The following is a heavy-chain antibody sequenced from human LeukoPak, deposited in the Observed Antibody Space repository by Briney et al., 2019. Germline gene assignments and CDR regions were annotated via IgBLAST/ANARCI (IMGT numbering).Heavy chain of an antibody. Sequence: GGSLRLSCAASGFIFSSYTMNWVRQAPGKGLEWVSYISSSSSTIYYADSVKGRFTISRDNAKNSLYLQMNSLRAEDTAVYYCARLFDFSGDYWGQGTLVTVSS. V-gene: IGHV3-48*01. CDR1: GFIFSSYT. CDR3: ARLFDFSGDY. D-gene: IGHD3/OR15-3a*01. CDR2: ISSSSSTI. J-gene: IGHJ4*02.